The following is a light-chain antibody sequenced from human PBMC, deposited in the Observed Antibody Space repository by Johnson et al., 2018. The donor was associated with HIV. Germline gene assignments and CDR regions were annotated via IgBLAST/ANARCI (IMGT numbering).Light chain of an antibody. V-gene: IGLV1-51*02. CDR3: GTWDTSLGAGGV. J-gene: IGLJ1*01. CDR1: SSNIGNKY. CDR2: ENT. Sequence: HSVLTQPPSVSAAPGQKVTISCSGSSSNIGNKYVSWYQQLPGTAPKLLIYENTKRPSGIPDRFSGSKSGTSATLGISGLQTGDQADYYCGTWDTSLGAGGVFGSGTKVTVL.